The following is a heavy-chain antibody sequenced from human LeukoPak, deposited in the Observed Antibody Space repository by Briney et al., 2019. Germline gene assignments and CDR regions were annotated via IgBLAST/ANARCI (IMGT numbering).Heavy chain of an antibody. V-gene: IGHV4-39*07. CDR2: IYDSGST. CDR1: GGSIGRGSYY. Sequence: SGTLSLTCSVSGGSIGRGSYYWGWIRQSPGKGLEWIGNIYDSGSTNYNPSLKSRVTISVDTSKNPCYLKLSSVTTADTAVYYCGRVAAKTVGYWGQGTLVTVSS. J-gene: IGHJ4*02. D-gene: IGHD2-15*01. CDR3: GRVAAKTVGY.